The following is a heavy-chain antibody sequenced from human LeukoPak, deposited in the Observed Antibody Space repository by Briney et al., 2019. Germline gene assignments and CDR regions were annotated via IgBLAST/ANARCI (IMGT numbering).Heavy chain of an antibody. V-gene: IGHV1-8*01. CDR2: MNPNSGNT. CDR1: GYTFTSYD. CDR3: ARGSSTSSNYYMDV. D-gene: IGHD2-2*01. Sequence: GASVEVSCKASGYTFTSYDINWVRQATGQGLEWMGWMNPNSGNTGYAQKFQGRVTMTRNTSISTAYMELSSLRSEDTAVYYCARGSSTSSNYYMDVWGKGTTVTVSS. J-gene: IGHJ6*03.